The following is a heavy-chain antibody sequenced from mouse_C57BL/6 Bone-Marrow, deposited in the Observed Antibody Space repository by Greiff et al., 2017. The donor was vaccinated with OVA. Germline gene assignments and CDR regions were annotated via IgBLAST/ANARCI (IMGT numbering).Heavy chain of an antibody. CDR1: GYTFTSYG. CDR3: ARDYGSSPFAY. V-gene: IGHV1-81*01. Sequence: VQLQQSGAELARPGASVKLSCKASGYTFTSYGISWVKQRTGQGLEWIGEIYPRSGNTYYNEKFKGKATLTADKSSITAYMELRSLTSEDSAVYFCARDYGSSPFAYWGQGTLVTVSA. CDR2: IYPRSGNT. D-gene: IGHD1-1*01. J-gene: IGHJ3*01.